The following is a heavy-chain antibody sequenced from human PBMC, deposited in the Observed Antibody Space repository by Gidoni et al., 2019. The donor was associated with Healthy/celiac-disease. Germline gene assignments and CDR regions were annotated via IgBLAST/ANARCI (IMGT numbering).Heavy chain of an antibody. V-gene: IGHV3-23*01. Sequence: EVQLLESGGGLVQPGGSLRLSCAASGFTCSSYAMSGVRQAPGKGREWVSAISGSGGSTYYADSVKGRFTISRDNSKNTLYLQMNSLRAEDTAVYYCAKAGYDSRDADYWGQGTLVTVSS. CDR3: AKAGYDSRDADY. D-gene: IGHD3-22*01. CDR1: GFTCSSYA. CDR2: ISGSGGST. J-gene: IGHJ4*02.